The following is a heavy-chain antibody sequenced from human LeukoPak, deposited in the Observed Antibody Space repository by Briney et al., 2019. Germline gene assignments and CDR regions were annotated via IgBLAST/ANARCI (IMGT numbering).Heavy chain of an antibody. J-gene: IGHJ4*02. D-gene: IGHD3-22*01. CDR3: ARVGYDSSGRFDY. Sequence: GWSLRLSCAASGFTFSDYYMTWIRKAPGKGLEWVSYISSSGSIIYYADSVKGRFIISRDNAKNSLYLQMNSLRAEDTAVYFCARVGYDSSGRFDYWGQGTLVAVSS. CDR2: ISSSGSII. CDR1: GFTFSDYY. V-gene: IGHV3-11*04.